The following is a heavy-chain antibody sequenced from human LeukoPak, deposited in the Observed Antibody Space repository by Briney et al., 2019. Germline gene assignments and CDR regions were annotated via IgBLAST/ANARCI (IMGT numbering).Heavy chain of an antibody. CDR1: GFTFSSYS. V-gene: IGHV3-21*01. CDR2: ISSSSSYI. CDR3: ARANWGARIY. Sequence: GGSLRLSCAASGFTFSSYSMNWVRQAPGKGLEWVSSISSSSSYIYYADSVKGRFTISRDNAENSLYLQMNSLRAEDTAVYYCARANWGARIYWGQGTLVTVSS. J-gene: IGHJ4*02. D-gene: IGHD7-27*01.